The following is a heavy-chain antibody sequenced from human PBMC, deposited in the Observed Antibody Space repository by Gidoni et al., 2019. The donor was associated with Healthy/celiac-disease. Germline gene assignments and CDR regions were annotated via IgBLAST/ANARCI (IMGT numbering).Heavy chain of an antibody. D-gene: IGHD5-12*01. J-gene: IGHJ6*02. CDR2: IIPSFGTA. Sequence: QVQLVQSGAEVKKPGSSVKVSCKASGGTFSSYAISWVRQAPGQGLEWMGGIIPSFGTANYAQKFQGRVTITADKSTSTAYMELSSLRSEDTAVYYCARPVKGSGYEYYYYGMDVWGQGTTVTVSS. V-gene: IGHV1-69*06. CDR3: ARPVKGSGYEYYYYGMDV. CDR1: GGTFSSYA.